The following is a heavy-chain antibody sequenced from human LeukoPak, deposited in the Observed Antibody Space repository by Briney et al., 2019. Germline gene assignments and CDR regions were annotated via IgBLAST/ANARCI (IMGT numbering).Heavy chain of an antibody. J-gene: IGHJ5*02. V-gene: IGHV4-34*01. Sequence: SETLSLTCAVHGGSFSGYYWSWIRQPPGKGLEWIGEINHSGSTNYNPSLKSRVTISVDTSKNQFSLKLSSVTAADTAVYYCATRITIFGHANWFDPWGQGTLVTVSS. CDR2: INHSGST. CDR1: GGSFSGYY. CDR3: ATRITIFGHANWFDP. D-gene: IGHD3-3*01.